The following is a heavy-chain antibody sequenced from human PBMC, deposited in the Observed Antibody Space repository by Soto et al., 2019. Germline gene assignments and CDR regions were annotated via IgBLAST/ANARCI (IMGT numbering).Heavy chain of an antibody. CDR2: SYYTGNT. J-gene: IGHJ4*02. V-gene: IGHV4-31*03. D-gene: IGHD2-15*01. Sequence: QVQLQESGPGLVKPSETLSLTCTVSGGSISSSGYYWSWIRQHPGKGLEWIGYSYYTGNTYYNPSLKSRVTISLDTSQNQFSLMLTSVTAADTAVYYCARVVGYCSGGNCYPDYWGQGTLVTVSS. CDR3: ARVVGYCSGGNCYPDY. CDR1: GGSISSSGYY.